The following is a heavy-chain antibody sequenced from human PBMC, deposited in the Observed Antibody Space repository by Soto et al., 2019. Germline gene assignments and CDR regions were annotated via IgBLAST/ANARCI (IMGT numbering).Heavy chain of an antibody. D-gene: IGHD2-8*02. J-gene: IGHJ4*02. V-gene: IGHV3-30*15. CDR3: ARDSGGGANYYLDY. CDR2: ISDDGNNK. CDR1: GFTFSTYA. Sequence: QVQLVESGGGVVQPGRSLRLSCAASGFTFSTYAMHWVRQAPGKGLEWVALISDDGNNKYYADSVKGRFTISRDNSQNTLYLQMSSLRTEDTAVYYCARDSGGGANYYLDYWGQGTRVTVSS.